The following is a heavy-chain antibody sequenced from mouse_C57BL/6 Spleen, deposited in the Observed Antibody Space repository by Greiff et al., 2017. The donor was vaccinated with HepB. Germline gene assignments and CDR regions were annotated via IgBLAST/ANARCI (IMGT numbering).Heavy chain of an antibody. D-gene: IGHD2-5*01. J-gene: IGHJ4*01. CDR2: IDPETGGT. V-gene: IGHV1-15*01. CDR3: TRSLYSNYYAMDY. CDR1: GYTFTDYE. Sequence: VQLQESGAELVRPGASVTLSCKASGYTFTDYEMHWVKQTPVHGLEWIVAIDPETGGTAYNQKFKGKAILTADKSSSTAYMELRSLTSEDSAVYYCTRSLYSNYYAMDYWGQGTSVTVSS.